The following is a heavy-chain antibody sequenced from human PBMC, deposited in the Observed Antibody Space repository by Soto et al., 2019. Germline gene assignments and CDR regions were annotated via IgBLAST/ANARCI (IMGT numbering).Heavy chain of an antibody. D-gene: IGHD2-15*01. CDR3: ARHPGYSDYPPDY. J-gene: IGHJ4*02. CDR1: GGSISTSHYY. V-gene: IGHV4-39*01. CDR2: IYYSGST. Sequence: SETLSLTCTVSGGSISTSHYYWGWIRQPPGKGMEWIGSIYYSGSTYFNQSLKSRVTISVDTSQNQFSLKLNSVTAADTAVYFCARHPGYSDYPPDYWGQGAQVT.